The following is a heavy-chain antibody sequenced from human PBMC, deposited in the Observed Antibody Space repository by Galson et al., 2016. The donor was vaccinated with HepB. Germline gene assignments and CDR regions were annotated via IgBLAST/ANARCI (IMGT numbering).Heavy chain of an antibody. V-gene: IGHV3-30-3*01. CDR3: ARRGNWGSAFDI. Sequence: SLRLSCAASGFSFYTYPMHWVRQAPGKGLEWVAYISYDGNTRTYADSVKGRFTVSRDNSENTLHLQINSLRGDDTAVYYCARRGNWGSAFDIWGQGTMVTVSS. D-gene: IGHD7-27*01. CDR2: ISYDGNTR. CDR1: GFSFYTYP. J-gene: IGHJ3*02.